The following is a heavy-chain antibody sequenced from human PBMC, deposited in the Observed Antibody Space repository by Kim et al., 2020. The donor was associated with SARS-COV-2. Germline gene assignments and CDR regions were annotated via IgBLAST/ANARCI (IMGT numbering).Heavy chain of an antibody. D-gene: IGHD3-22*01. Sequence: ASVKVSCKASGYTFTSYDINWVRQATGQGLVWMGWMNPNSGNTGYAQKFQGRVTMTRNTSISTAYMELSSLRSEDTAVYYCARGVRITMIVVVITADYYYYMDVWGKGTTVTVSS. CDR2: MNPNSGNT. CDR1: GYTFTSYD. CDR3: ARGVRITMIVVVITADYYYYMDV. J-gene: IGHJ6*03. V-gene: IGHV1-8*01.